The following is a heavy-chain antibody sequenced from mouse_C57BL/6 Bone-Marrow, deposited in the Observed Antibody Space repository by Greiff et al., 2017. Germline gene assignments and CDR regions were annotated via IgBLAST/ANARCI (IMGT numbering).Heavy chain of an antibody. CDR1: GYTFTSYW. CDR2: IDPSDSYT. CDR3: ARYDYDGRGY. V-gene: IGHV1-59*01. D-gene: IGHD2-4*01. Sequence: QVQLQQPGAELVRPGTSVKLSCKASGYTFTSYWMHWVKQRPGQGLEWIGVIDPSDSYTNYNQKFKGKATLTVDTSSSTAYMQLSSLTSEDSAVYYCARYDYDGRGYWGQGTSVTVSS. J-gene: IGHJ4*01.